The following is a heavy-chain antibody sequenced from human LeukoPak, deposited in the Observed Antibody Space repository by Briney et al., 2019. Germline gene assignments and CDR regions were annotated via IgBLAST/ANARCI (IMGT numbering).Heavy chain of an antibody. D-gene: IGHD3-22*01. Sequence: GRSLRLSCAASEFTFSSYGMHWVRQAPGKGLEWVAVISYDGSNKYYADSVKGRFTISRDNSKNTLYLQMNSLRAEDTAVYYCAKDLYSSGTGLFDYWGQGTLVTVSS. CDR1: EFTFSSYG. CDR3: AKDLYSSGTGLFDY. CDR2: ISYDGSNK. V-gene: IGHV3-30*18. J-gene: IGHJ4*02.